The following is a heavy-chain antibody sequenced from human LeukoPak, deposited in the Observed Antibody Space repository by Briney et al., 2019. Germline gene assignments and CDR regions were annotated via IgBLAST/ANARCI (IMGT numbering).Heavy chain of an antibody. Sequence: GGSLRLSCAASGFALSNYWMSWVRQAPGKGLEWVANINQDGREKYFVDSVKGRFTISRDNAKTSLYLQMNSLRDEDTAVYYCARDRVGGRYYYGMDVWGLGTTVTVSS. CDR1: GFALSNYW. V-gene: IGHV3-7*01. CDR2: INQDGREK. J-gene: IGHJ6*02. CDR3: ARDRVGGRYYYGMDV. D-gene: IGHD3-16*01.